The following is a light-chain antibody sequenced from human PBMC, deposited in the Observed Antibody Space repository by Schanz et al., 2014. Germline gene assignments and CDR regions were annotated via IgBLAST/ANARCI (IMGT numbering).Light chain of an antibody. Sequence: QSVLAQPPSASETPGQRISISCSGGRSNIGSNSVNWYQQLPGTAPKLLIYSNNQRPSGVPDRFSGSKSGTSASLTISGLQSEDEATYYCAAWDDSLKGWVFGGGTKLTVL. CDR3: AAWDDSLKGWV. CDR2: SNN. V-gene: IGLV1-44*01. CDR1: RSNIGSNS. J-gene: IGLJ3*02.